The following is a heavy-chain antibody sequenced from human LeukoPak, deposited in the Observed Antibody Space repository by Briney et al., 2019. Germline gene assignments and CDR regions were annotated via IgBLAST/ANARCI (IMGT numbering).Heavy chain of an antibody. D-gene: IGHD3-10*01. J-gene: IGHJ5*02. V-gene: IGHV4-31*11. CDR2: IYYSGST. Sequence: SETLSLTCAVYGGSFSGYYWSWIRQHPGKGLEWIGYIYYSGSTYYNPSLKSRVTISVDTSKNQFSLKLSSVTAADTAVYYCARDLLTGNWFDPWGQGTLVTVSS. CDR1: GGSFSGYY. CDR3: ARDLLTGNWFDP.